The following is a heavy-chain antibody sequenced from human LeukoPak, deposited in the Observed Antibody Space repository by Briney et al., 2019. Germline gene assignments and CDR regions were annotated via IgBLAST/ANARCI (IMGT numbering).Heavy chain of an antibody. CDR3: ARGGGLDV. J-gene: IGHJ6*02. D-gene: IGHD3-16*01. CDR1: GFTFSSYW. V-gene: IGHV3-7*03. CDR2: INHNGNVN. Sequence: GGSLRLSCAASGFTFSSYWTNWARQAPGKGLEWVASINHNGNVNYYVDSVKGRITISRDNAKNSLYLQMSNLRAEDTAVYFCARGGGLDVWGQGATVTVSS.